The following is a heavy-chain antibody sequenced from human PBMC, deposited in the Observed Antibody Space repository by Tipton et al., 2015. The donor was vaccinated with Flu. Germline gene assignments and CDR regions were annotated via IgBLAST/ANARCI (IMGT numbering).Heavy chain of an antibody. CDR2: IYYSGST. J-gene: IGHJ4*02. D-gene: IGHD2-15*01. Sequence: TLSLTCTVSGGSISSGGYYWSWIRQHPGKGLEWIGYIYYSGSTYYNPSLKSRVTISVDTSKNQFSLKLSSVTAADTAVYYCARVHCSGGSCYRGYYFDYWGQGTLVTVSS. V-gene: IGHV4-31*03. CDR3: ARVHCSGGSCYRGYYFDY. CDR1: GGSISSGGYY.